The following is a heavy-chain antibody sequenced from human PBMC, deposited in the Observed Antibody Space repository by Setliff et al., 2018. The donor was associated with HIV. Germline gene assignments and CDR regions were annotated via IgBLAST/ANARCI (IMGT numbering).Heavy chain of an antibody. J-gene: IGHJ4*02. Sequence: SLRLSCAASGFGFSGSVIHWVRQTSGKRLEWVGHIRTKANNYATDYLPSLRGSFTISRDDSNSTAYLQMDSLKPGDTAVYYCAADTRFGDTTFDYWGQGALVTVSS. CDR3: AADTRFGDTTFDY. V-gene: IGHV3-73*01. CDR2: IRTKANNYAT. CDR1: GFGFSGSV. D-gene: IGHD4-17*01.